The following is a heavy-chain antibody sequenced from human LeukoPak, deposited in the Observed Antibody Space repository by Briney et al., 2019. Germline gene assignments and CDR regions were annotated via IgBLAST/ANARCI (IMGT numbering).Heavy chain of an antibody. J-gene: IGHJ4*02. CDR2: IYTSGST. V-gene: IGHV4-4*07. D-gene: IGHD6-19*01. CDR3: ASPVTGYSSGWYSTDY. Sequence: SETLSLTCTVSGGSISSYYWSWIRQPAGKGLEWIGRIYTSGSTYYNPSLKSRVTISVDTFKNQFSLKLSSVTAADTAVYYCASPVTGYSSGWYSTDYWGQGTLVTVSS. CDR1: GGSISSYY.